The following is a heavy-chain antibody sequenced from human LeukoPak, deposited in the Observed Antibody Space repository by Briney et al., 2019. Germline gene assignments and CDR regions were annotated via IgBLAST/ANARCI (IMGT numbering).Heavy chain of an antibody. CDR3: ARMTGGSDGLDM. Sequence: GGSLRLSCAASGFTFSSYEMNWVRQAPGKGLEWVSYISNSSSSIYYADSVRGRFTISRDNAKNSLYLQKNSLRAEDTAVYYCARMTGGSDGLDMWGQGTMVTVYS. J-gene: IGHJ3*02. D-gene: IGHD2-15*01. CDR2: ISNSSSSI. V-gene: IGHV3-48*01. CDR1: GFTFSSYE.